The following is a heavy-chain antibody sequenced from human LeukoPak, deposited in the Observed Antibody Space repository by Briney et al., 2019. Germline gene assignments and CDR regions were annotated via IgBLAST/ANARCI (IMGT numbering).Heavy chain of an antibody. CDR1: VGTFSSYA. CDR3: AREGQYYDILTGYYPRGGWFDP. J-gene: IGHJ5*02. V-gene: IGHV1-69*04. Sequence: GASVKVSCKASVGTFSSYAISWVRQAPGQGLEWMGRIIPILGIANYAQKFQGRVTITADKSTSTAYMELSSLRSEDTAVYYCAREGQYYDILTGYYPRGGWFDPWGQGTLVTVSS. CDR2: IIPILGIA. D-gene: IGHD3-9*01.